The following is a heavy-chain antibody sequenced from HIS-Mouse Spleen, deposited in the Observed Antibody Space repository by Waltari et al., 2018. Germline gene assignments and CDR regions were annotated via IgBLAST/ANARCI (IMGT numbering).Heavy chain of an antibody. CDR1: GFTFRSYG. CDR3: AKDKHHAFDY. Sequence: QVQLVESGGGVVQPGRSLRLSCAASGFTFRSYGMHWVRQAPGKGLGWVAVISYDGSNKYSADSVKGRFTISRDNSKNTLYLQMNSLRAEDTAVYYCAKDKHHAFDYWGQGTLVTVSS. V-gene: IGHV3-30*18. CDR2: ISYDGSNK. J-gene: IGHJ4*02.